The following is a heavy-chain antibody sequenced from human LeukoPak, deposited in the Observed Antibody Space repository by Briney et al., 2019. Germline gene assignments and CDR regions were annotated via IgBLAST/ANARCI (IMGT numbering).Heavy chain of an antibody. J-gene: IGHJ4*02. CDR3: AKHWEVDS. D-gene: IGHD1-26*01. V-gene: IGHV3-30*18. CDR1: GFTFSNYG. Sequence: GGSLTLSCAASGFTFSNYGMHWVRQAPGKGLEWVALISYDGSNKYYADSVKGRFTISRDNSKNPLYLQMNSLRAEDTAVYYCAKHWEVDSWGQGTLVTVSS. CDR2: ISYDGSNK.